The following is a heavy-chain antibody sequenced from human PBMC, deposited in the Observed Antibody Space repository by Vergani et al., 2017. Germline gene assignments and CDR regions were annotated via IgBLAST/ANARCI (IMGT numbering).Heavy chain of an antibody. CDR2: ISYDGSNK. CDR1: GFTFSSYG. CDR3: AKDLHTGYYDFWRGYSRYDYYGMDV. D-gene: IGHD3-3*01. Sequence: QVQLVESGGGVVQPGRSLRLSCAASGFTFSSYGMHWVRQAPGKGLEWVAVISYDGSNKYYADSVKGRFTISRDNSKNTLYVQMNSLRAEDTTVYYCAKDLHTGYYDFWRGYSRYDYYGMDVWGKGTTVTVYS. V-gene: IGHV3-30*18. J-gene: IGHJ6*04.